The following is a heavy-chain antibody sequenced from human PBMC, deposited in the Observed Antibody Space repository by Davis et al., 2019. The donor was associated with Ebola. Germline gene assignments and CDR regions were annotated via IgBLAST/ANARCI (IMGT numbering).Heavy chain of an antibody. V-gene: IGHV1-69*06. CDR2: IIPIFGTA. CDR3: ATLDILTAYVPYAMDV. D-gene: IGHD3-9*01. J-gene: IGHJ6*02. CDR1: GGTFSSYA. Sequence: ASVKVSCKASGGTFSSYAISWVRQAPGQGLEWMGGIIPIFGTANYAQKFQDRVTITADKSTDMVYMELSSLTYEDTAVYFCATLDILTAYVPYAMDVWGQGTTVTVS.